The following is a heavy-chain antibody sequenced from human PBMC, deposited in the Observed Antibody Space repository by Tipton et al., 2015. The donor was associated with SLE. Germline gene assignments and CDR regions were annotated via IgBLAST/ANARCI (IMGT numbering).Heavy chain of an antibody. V-gene: IGHV4-61*01. CDR2: LDYTGNT. CDR3: ARSTSRPSSYYFYGLDV. Sequence: TLSLTCTVSGGSISSATYYWNWIRQPPGKGLQWIGYLDYTGNTNYSPSLKRRVTMSIDTSKNQFSLRLSSVTAADTAVYYCARSTSRPSSYYFYGLDVWGQGTTVTVSS. J-gene: IGHJ6*02. D-gene: IGHD6-6*01. CDR1: GGSISSATYY.